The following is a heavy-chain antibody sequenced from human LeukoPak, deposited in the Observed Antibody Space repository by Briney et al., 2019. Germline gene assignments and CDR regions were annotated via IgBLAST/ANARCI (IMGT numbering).Heavy chain of an antibody. Sequence: GGSLRLSCAASGFTFDDYAMHWVRQAPGKGLEWVSAISGSGGSTYYADSVKGRFTISRDNSKNTLYLQMNSLRAEDTAVYYCAKDFHTYYYDSSGYTSPFDYWGQGTLVTVSS. D-gene: IGHD3-22*01. CDR1: GFTFDDYA. CDR2: ISGSGGST. V-gene: IGHV3-23*01. J-gene: IGHJ4*02. CDR3: AKDFHTYYYDSSGYTSPFDY.